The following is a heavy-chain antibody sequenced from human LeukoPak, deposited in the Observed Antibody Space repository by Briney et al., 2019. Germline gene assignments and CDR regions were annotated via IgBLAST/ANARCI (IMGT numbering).Heavy chain of an antibody. D-gene: IGHD6-19*01. J-gene: IGHJ4*02. CDR2: ISAYNGNT. CDR3: ARSPRIAEAGTFSDY. Sequence: ASVKVSCKASGYTFTSYGISWVRQAPGQGLEWMGWISAYNGNTNYAQKLQGRVTMTTDTSTSTAYMELRSLRSDDTAVYYCARSPRIAEAGTFSDYWGQGTLVTVSS. CDR1: GYTFTSYG. V-gene: IGHV1-18*01.